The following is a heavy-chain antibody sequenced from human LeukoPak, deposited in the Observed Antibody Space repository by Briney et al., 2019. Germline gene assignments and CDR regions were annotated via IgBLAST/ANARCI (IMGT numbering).Heavy chain of an antibody. Sequence: GGSLRLSCAASGFTFSGYWMSWVRQAPGKGLEWVANIKQDGSEKYFVDSVKGRFTISRDNAKNSLYLQMNSLRAEDTAVCYCARESYNSGIDYWGQGTLVTVSS. V-gene: IGHV3-7*03. CDR1: GFTFSGYW. CDR2: IKQDGSEK. CDR3: ARESYNSGIDY. J-gene: IGHJ4*02. D-gene: IGHD6-19*01.